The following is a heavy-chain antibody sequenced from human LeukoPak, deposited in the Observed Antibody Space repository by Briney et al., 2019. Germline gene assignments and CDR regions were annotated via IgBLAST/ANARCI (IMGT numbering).Heavy chain of an antibody. CDR1: VFTFIDYE. CDR2: ISRSGRII. D-gene: IGHD1-26*01. CDR3: ARVVSGSYYLDAFDI. Sequence: PGWSLRLSCAASVFTFIDYEMMWMRQTPRREREGMSYISRSGRIIYYADSVKGRFTIYRDNAKNSLYLQMNSLRAEDTALYYCARVVSGSYYLDAFDIWGQGTMVTVSS. V-gene: IGHV3-11*01. J-gene: IGHJ3*02.